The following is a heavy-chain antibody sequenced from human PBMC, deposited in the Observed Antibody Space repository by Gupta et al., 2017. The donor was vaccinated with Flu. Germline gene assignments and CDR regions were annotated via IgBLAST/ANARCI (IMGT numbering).Heavy chain of an antibody. CDR1: GVSISSIAYY. Sequence: QLQLQESGPGLVKPSETLSLTCTVSGVSISSIAYYWGWIRQPPGKGLEWIGTIYYSGSTYYSPSLKSRVTISVDTSKNQFSLKLSSVTAADTAVYYCARHSFHYYDNSGFPDAFDIWGQGTMVTVSS. D-gene: IGHD3-22*01. J-gene: IGHJ3*02. CDR2: IYYSGST. V-gene: IGHV4-39*01. CDR3: ARHSFHYYDNSGFPDAFDI.